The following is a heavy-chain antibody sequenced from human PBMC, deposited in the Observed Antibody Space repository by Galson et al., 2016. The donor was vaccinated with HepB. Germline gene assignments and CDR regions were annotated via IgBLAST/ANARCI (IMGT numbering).Heavy chain of an antibody. CDR3: ARDGGGTGGYYYYAMDV. J-gene: IGHJ6*02. CDR1: GFTFSRYD. V-gene: IGHV3-13*01. D-gene: IGHD1-14*01. CDR2: IGTAGDT. Sequence: SLRLSCAASGFTFSRYDMHWVRHVTGKGLEWVLAIGTAGDTYYPGSVKGRFTISRENAKNSLYLQMNSLRDEDTAVYYCARDGGGTGGYYYYAMDVWGQGTTVTVSS.